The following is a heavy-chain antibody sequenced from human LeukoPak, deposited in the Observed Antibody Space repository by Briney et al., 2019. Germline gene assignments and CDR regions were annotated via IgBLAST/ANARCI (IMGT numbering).Heavy chain of an antibody. Sequence: SETLSLTCAVYGGSFSGYYWSWIRQPPGKGLERIGEINHSGSTNYNPSLKSRVTISVDTSKNQFSLKLSSVTAADTAVYYCARVQGQYYYYYGMDVWGQGTTVTVSS. V-gene: IGHV4-34*01. CDR1: GGSFSGYY. J-gene: IGHJ6*02. CDR3: ARVQGQYYYYYGMDV. CDR2: INHSGST.